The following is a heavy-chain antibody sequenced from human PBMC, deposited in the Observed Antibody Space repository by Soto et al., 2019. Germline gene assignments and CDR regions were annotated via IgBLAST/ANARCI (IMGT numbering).Heavy chain of an antibody. CDR2: INHSGST. CDR3: ARGGVLWFGEKLYYMDV. V-gene: IGHV4-34*01. Sequence: SETLSLTCAVYGGSFSGYYWSWIRQPPGKGLEWIGEINHSGSTNYNPSLKSRVTISVDTSKNQFSLKLSSVTAADTAVYYCARGGVLWFGEKLYYMDVWGKGTTVTVSS. J-gene: IGHJ6*03. D-gene: IGHD3-10*01. CDR1: GGSFSGYY.